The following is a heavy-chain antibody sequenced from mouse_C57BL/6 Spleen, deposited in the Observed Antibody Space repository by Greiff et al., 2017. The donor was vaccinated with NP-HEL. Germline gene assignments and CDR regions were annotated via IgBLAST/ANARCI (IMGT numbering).Heavy chain of an antibody. CDR2: INPSNGGT. Sequence: QVHVKQPGTELVKPGASVKLSCKASGYTFTSYWMHWVKQRPGQGLEWIGNINPSNGGTNYNEKFKSKATLTVDKSSSTAYMQLSSLTSEDSAVYYCEVYYDYDGDWYFDVWGTGTTVTVSS. D-gene: IGHD2-4*01. J-gene: IGHJ1*03. CDR3: EVYYDYDGDWYFDV. V-gene: IGHV1-53*01. CDR1: GYTFTSYW.